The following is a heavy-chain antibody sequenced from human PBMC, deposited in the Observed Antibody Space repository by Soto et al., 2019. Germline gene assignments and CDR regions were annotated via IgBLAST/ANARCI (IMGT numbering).Heavy chain of an antibody. Sequence: ASVKVSCKASGYTFTSYYMHWVRQAPGKGLEWMGIINPSGSSTSYAQKFQGRVTMTRDTSTSTVYMELSSLRSEDTAVYYRARYSNAFGVYYWGQGSLFTVSS. CDR2: INPSGSST. J-gene: IGHJ4*02. CDR1: GYTFTSYY. V-gene: IGHV1-46*01. CDR3: ARYSNAFGVYY. D-gene: IGHD5-18*01.